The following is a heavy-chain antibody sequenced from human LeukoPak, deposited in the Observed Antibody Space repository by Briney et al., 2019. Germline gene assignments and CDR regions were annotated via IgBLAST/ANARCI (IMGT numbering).Heavy chain of an antibody. J-gene: IGHJ5*02. CDR2: IYNSGST. CDR1: GYSISSGYY. CDR3: ARAYSSSWYWNWFDP. D-gene: IGHD6-13*01. Sequence: PSETLSLTCTVSGYSISSGYYWGWIRQPPGKGLEWIGSIYNSGSTYYNPSLKSRATISLDTPANQFSLKLSSETAADTAAYYCARAYSSSWYWNWFDPWGQGTLVTVSS. V-gene: IGHV4-38-2*02.